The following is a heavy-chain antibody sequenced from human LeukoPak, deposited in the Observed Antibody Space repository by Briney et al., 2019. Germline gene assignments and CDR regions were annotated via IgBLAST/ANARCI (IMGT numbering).Heavy chain of an antibody. J-gene: IGHJ3*02. CDR3: ARAFRATYYDFWSGDDAFDI. V-gene: IGHV4-59*10. CDR1: GGSFSGYY. D-gene: IGHD3-3*01. Sequence: PSETLSLTCAVYGGSFSGYYWSWIRQPAGKGLEWIGRIYTSGSTNYNPSLKSRVTMSVDTSKNQFSLKLSSVTAADTAVYYCARAFRATYYDFWSGDDAFDIWGQGTMVTVSS. CDR2: IYTSGST.